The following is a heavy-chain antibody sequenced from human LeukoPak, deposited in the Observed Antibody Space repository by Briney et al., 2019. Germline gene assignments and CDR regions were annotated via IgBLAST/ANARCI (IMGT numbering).Heavy chain of an antibody. V-gene: IGHV4-59*08. Sequence: PSETLSLTCTVSGGSISSYYWSWIRQPPGKGLEWIGYIHYSGGITYYNPSLKSRVTISVDTSKNQFSLSLSSVTAADTAVYYCATGDSSGHFDYWGQGTLVTVSA. J-gene: IGHJ4*02. D-gene: IGHD3-22*01. CDR1: GGSISSYY. CDR3: ATGDSSGHFDY. CDR2: IHYSGGIT.